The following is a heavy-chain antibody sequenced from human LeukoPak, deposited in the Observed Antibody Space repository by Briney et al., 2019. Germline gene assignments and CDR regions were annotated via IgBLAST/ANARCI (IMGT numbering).Heavy chain of an antibody. V-gene: IGHV4-39*01. J-gene: IGHJ4*02. CDR2: IYYSGST. CDR1: GGSISSSSYY. D-gene: IGHD3-10*01. CDR3: ARHGYYGSGYYFDY. Sequence: PSETLSLTCTVSGGSISSSSYYWGWIRQPPGKGLEWIGSIYYSGSTYHNPSLKSRVTISVDTSKNQFSLKLSSVTAADTAVYYCARHGYYGSGYYFDYWGQGTLVTVSS.